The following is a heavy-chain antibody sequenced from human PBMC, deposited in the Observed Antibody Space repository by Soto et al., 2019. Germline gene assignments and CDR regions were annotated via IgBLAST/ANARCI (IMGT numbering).Heavy chain of an antibody. D-gene: IGHD3-10*01. V-gene: IGHV1-69*08. CDR2: IIPILGIA. CDR1: GGTFSSYT. CDR3: ARDRDGRGYFQH. J-gene: IGHJ1*01. Sequence: QVQLVQSGAEVKKPGSSVKVTCKASGGTFSSYTISWVRQAPGQGLEWMGRIIPILGIANYAQKFQGRVTITADKSTSTAYMELSSLRSEDTAVYYCARDRDGRGYFQHWGQGTLVTVSS.